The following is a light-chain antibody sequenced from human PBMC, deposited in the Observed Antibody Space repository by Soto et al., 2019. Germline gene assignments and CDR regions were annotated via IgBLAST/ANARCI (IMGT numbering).Light chain of an antibody. Sequence: DVVMTQSPLSLPVTLGQPASISCRSSQSLVYSDGNTYLNWFQQRPGQSPRRIIYKVSNRDSGVPDRFSGSVSGANLTLKISRVEAEDVGVYYCVQGTHWPPAFGQGTKVEIK. CDR1: QSLVYSDGNTY. J-gene: IGKJ1*01. CDR2: KVS. V-gene: IGKV2-30*01. CDR3: VQGTHWPPA.